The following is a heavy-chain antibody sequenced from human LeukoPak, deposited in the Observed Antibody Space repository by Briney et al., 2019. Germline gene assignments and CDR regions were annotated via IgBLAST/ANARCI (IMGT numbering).Heavy chain of an antibody. J-gene: IGHJ4*02. CDR3: AKDRRIVGASNGDY. Sequence: GGSLRLSCAASGFTFSSYSMNWVRQAPGKGLEWVSSISSSSSYIYYADSVKGRFTISRDNAKNSLYLQMNSLRAEDTAVYYCAKDRRIVGASNGDYWGQGTLVTVSS. D-gene: IGHD1-26*01. V-gene: IGHV3-21*04. CDR1: GFTFSSYS. CDR2: ISSSSSYI.